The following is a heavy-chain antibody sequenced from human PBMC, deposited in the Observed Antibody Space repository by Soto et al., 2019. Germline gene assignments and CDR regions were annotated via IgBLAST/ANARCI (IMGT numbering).Heavy chain of an antibody. J-gene: IGHJ4*02. CDR3: AKERRYCTGGSCCSIGYSYLDY. CDR1: GFTFSSYA. D-gene: IGHD2-15*01. CDR2: ISGSGGST. Sequence: EVQLLESGGGLVQPGGSLRLSCAASGFTFSSYAMSWVRQAPGKGLEWVSAISGSGGSTYYADSVKGRFTISRDNSKNTLYLQMNSLRAEDTAVYYCAKERRYCTGGSCCSIGYSYLDYWGQGTLVTVSS. V-gene: IGHV3-23*01.